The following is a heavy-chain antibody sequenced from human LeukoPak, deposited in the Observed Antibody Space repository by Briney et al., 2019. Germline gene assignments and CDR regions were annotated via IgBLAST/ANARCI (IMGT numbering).Heavy chain of an antibody. V-gene: IGHV1-69*04. Sequence: SVKVTCKASGGTFSNYAINWVRQAPGQGLEWMGRIIPILDIANYAQKFQGRVTITADKSTTTAYTELSSLRSEDTAVYYCAREPMVTTYGLDVWGQGTTVTVSS. J-gene: IGHJ6*01. CDR1: GGTFSNYA. D-gene: IGHD4-17*01. CDR2: IIPILDIA. CDR3: AREPMVTTYGLDV.